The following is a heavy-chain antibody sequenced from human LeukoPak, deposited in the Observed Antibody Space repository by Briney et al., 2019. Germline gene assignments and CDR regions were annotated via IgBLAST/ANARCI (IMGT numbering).Heavy chain of an antibody. V-gene: IGHV3-74*01. Sequence: GGSLRLSCAASGFTFSSYWMHWVRHTPGKGLVWVSHIKSDGSSTSYADSVKGRFTISRDNAKNTLYLQMNSLRAEDTAVYYCAGDGYSFGHDFDYWGQGTLVTVSS. CDR1: GFTFSSYW. CDR2: IKSDGSST. J-gene: IGHJ4*02. D-gene: IGHD5-18*01. CDR3: AGDGYSFGHDFDY.